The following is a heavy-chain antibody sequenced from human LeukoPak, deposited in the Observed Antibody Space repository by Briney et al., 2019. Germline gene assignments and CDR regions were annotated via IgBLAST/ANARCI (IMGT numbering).Heavy chain of an antibody. V-gene: IGHV3-21*01. CDR2: ITSSSSYI. D-gene: IGHD3-22*01. J-gene: IGHJ4*02. Sequence: GGSLGLSCAASGFTFSTYTMNWVRQAPGKGLEWVSSITSSSSYIYYADSVKGRFTISRDNAKNSLYLQMKSLRAEDTAVYYCARHVVAVGFDYWGQGTLVTVSS. CDR3: ARHVVAVGFDY. CDR1: GFTFSTYT.